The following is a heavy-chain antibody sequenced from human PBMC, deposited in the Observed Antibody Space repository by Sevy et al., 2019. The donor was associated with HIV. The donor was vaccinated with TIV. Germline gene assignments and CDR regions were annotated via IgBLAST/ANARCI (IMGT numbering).Heavy chain of an antibody. CDR1: GITFSNYA. CDR2: ISGSGATT. J-gene: IGHJ4*02. V-gene: IGHV3-23*01. D-gene: IGHD3-10*01. Sequence: GGFLRLSCAASGITFSNYAMTWVRQAPGKGLEWLSSISGSGATTYSADSVKGRFTISRDNSKNMLYLQMNSLRAEDTAVYFCVKDRLTLVRGDDYFDYWGQGTLVTVSS. CDR3: VKDRLTLVRGDDYFDY.